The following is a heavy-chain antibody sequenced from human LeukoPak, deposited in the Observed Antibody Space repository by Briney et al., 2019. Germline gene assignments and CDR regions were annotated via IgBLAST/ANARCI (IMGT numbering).Heavy chain of an antibody. V-gene: IGHV1-69*13. CDR3: ARDVGDDFWSGYPDYGMDV. J-gene: IGHJ6*02. CDR2: IIPIFGTA. CDR1: GGTFSSYA. D-gene: IGHD3-3*01. Sequence: SVKVSCKASGGTFSSYAISWMRQAPGQGLEWMGGIIPIFGTANYAQKFQGRVTITADESTSTAYMELSSLRSEDTAVYYCARDVGDDFWSGYPDYGMDVWGQGTTVTVSS.